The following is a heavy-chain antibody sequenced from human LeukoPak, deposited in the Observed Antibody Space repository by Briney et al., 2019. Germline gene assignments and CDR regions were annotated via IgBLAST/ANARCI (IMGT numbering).Heavy chain of an antibody. CDR3: ASVTTWYFQH. CDR2: IYSGGST. Sequence: GGSLKLSCAASGFTVSSNYMSWVRQAPGKGLEWVSVIYSGGSTYYADSVKGRFTISRDNSKNTLYLQMNSLRAEDAAVYYCASVTTWYFQHRGQGTLVTVSS. CDR1: GFTVSSNY. J-gene: IGHJ1*01. D-gene: IGHD4-11*01. V-gene: IGHV3-66*02.